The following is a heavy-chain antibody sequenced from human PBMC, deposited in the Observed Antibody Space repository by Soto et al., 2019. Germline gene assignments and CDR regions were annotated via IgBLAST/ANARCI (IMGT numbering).Heavy chain of an antibody. D-gene: IGHD6-13*01. J-gene: IGHJ4*02. CDR1: GYSFTSYW. CDR3: AKGLTGIAAAGPHDY. CDR2: IYPGDSDT. Sequence: PGESLKISCKGSGYSFTSYWIGWVRQMPGKGLEWMGIIYPGDSDTRYSPSFQGQVTISADKSISTAYLQWSSLRAEDTAVYYCAKGLTGIAAAGPHDYWGQGTLVTVSS. V-gene: IGHV5-51*01.